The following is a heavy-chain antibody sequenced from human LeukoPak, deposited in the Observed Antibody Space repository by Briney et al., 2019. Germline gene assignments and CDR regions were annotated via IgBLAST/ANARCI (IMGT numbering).Heavy chain of an antibody. D-gene: IGHD3-16*02. V-gene: IGHV1-69*04. J-gene: IGHJ3*02. CDR1: GGTFSSYA. CDR3: ARGGRMITFGGVIVIRRPGNDAFDI. CDR2: IIPILGIA. Sequence: GASVTVSCKASGGTFSSYAISWVRQAPGQGLEWMGRIIPILGIANYAQKFQGRVTITADKSTSTAYMELSSLRSEDTAVYYCARGGRMITFGGVIVIRRPGNDAFDIWGQGTMVTVSS.